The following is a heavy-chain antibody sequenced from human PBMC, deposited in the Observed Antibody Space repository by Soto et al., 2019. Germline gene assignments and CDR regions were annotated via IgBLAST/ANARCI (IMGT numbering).Heavy chain of an antibody. J-gene: IGHJ4*02. CDR1: GYTFTSYG. CDR2: ISAYNGNT. D-gene: IGHD3-9*01. V-gene: IGHV1-18*01. Sequence: QVQLVQSGAEVKKPGASVKVSCKASGYTFTSYGISWVRQAPGQGLEWMGWISAYNGNTNYAQKLQGRVTITTDTSTSTAYMELRSLRSDDTAVYYCARDQPKLRYFDWTQLGFDYWGQGTLVTVSS. CDR3: ARDQPKLRYFDWTQLGFDY.